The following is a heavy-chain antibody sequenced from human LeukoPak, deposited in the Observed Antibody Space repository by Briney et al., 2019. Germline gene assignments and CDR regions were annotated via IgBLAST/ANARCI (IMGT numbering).Heavy chain of an antibody. V-gene: IGHV3-48*01. CDR1: GDSISSYY. J-gene: IGHJ5*02. Sequence: ETLSLTCTVSGDSISSYYWSWVRQTPGKGLEWISYISSSSTIIHYADSVKGRFTISRDDARNSLYLQMNSLRAEDTAIYYCAKVPRQHDNWFDPWGQGTLVTVSS. CDR2: ISSSSTII. CDR3: AKVPRQHDNWFDP. D-gene: IGHD3-9*01.